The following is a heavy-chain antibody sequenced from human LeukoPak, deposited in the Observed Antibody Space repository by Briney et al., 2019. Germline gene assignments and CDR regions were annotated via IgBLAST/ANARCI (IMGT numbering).Heavy chain of an antibody. Sequence: GGSLRLSCAASGFTFSSYAMSWVRQAPGKGLKWVSTINDNGAGTYYADSVKGRFTISKDNSYNTVSLQMNSLRDEDTGVYYCAKGLRTGVGPYMGYHYYMDVWGKGATVTVSS. V-gene: IGHV3-23*01. CDR3: AKGLRTGVGPYMGYHYYMDV. CDR2: INDNGAGT. J-gene: IGHJ6*03. CDR1: GFTFSSYA. D-gene: IGHD3-16*01.